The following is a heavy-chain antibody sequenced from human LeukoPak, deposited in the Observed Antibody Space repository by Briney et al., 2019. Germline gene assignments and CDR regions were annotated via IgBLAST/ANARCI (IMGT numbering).Heavy chain of an antibody. J-gene: IGHJ4*02. CDR3: AKDTTGSYSFDY. Sequence: GGSLRLSCAASGFIFSSYEMNWARQAPGKGLEWIAYISGSGSTINYAGSVKGRFTISRDNAKNSLYLQMNSLRAEDTALYYCAKDTTGSYSFDYWGQGTLVTVSS. CDR2: ISGSGSTI. V-gene: IGHV3-48*03. CDR1: GFIFSSYE. D-gene: IGHD3-10*01.